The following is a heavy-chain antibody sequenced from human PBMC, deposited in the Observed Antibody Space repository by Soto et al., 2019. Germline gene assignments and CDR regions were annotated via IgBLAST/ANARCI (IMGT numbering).Heavy chain of an antibody. CDR1: GGSISSYY. CDR3: ARVIGYTDDYSTTNYDYGMDV. J-gene: IGHJ6*02. D-gene: IGHD4-4*01. Sequence: SETLSLTCTVSGGSISSYYWSWIRQPPGKGLEWIGYIYYSGSTNYNPSLKSRVTISVDTSKNQFSLKLSSVTAADTAVYYCARVIGYTDDYSTTNYDYGMDVWGQGTTVTVSS. V-gene: IGHV4-59*01. CDR2: IYYSGST.